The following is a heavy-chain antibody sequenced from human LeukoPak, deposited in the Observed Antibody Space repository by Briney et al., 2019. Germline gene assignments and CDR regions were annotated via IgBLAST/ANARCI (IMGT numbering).Heavy chain of an antibody. V-gene: IGHV5-51*01. CDR2: IYPGDSDT. Sequence: RGESLKISCKVSGYSFTSYWIGWVRQLPGKGLEWMGIIYPGDSDTRYSPSFQGQVTISADKSISTAYLQWSSLKASDTAMYYCARRFPHPSTTVVTFGFDYWGQGTLVTVSS. D-gene: IGHD4-23*01. CDR1: GYSFTSYW. CDR3: ARRFPHPSTTVVTFGFDY. J-gene: IGHJ4*02.